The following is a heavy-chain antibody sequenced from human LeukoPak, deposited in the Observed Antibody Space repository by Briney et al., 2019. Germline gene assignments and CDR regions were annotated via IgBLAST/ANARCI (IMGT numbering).Heavy chain of an antibody. CDR1: GGSISSGDYY. D-gene: IGHD6-13*01. CDR2: IYYSGST. J-gene: IGHJ4*02. CDR3: AASPRIAAVANYFDY. V-gene: IGHV4-30-4*08. Sequence: SETLSLTCTVSGGSISSGDYYWSWIRQPPGKGLEWIGYIYYSGSTYYNPSLKSRVTISVDTSKNQFSLKLSSVTAADTAVYYCAASPRIAAVANYFDYWGQGTLVTVSS.